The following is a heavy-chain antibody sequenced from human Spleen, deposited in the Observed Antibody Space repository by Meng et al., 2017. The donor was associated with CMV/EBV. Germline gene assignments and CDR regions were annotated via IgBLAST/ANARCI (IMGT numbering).Heavy chain of an antibody. V-gene: IGHV1-18*01. CDR1: GYNFAFYG. CDR3: ARAGAAVTTNFDF. Sequence: CKASGYNFAFYGITWVRQAPGQGLEWVGWVSAANGDTGYGQKFQGRVTVTADTFTNTAYMEMRSLRSDDSAMYYCARAGAAVTTNFDFWGQGTLVTVSS. D-gene: IGHD4-17*01. J-gene: IGHJ4*02. CDR2: VSAANGDT.